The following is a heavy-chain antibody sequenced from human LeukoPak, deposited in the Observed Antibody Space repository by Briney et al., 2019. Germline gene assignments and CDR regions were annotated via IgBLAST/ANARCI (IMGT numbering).Heavy chain of an antibody. CDR1: GGSISSHY. V-gene: IGHV4-59*11. CDR3: ARVAENPDLFFDY. D-gene: IGHD3-3*01. Sequence: PSETLSLTCTVSGGSISSHYWSWIRQPPGQGLEWLGYIYNSGNTNYNPSLNSRVTISVDTSKNQLSLKLSFVTAADTAVYYCARVAENPDLFFDYWGQGALVTVSS. CDR2: IYNSGNT. J-gene: IGHJ4*02.